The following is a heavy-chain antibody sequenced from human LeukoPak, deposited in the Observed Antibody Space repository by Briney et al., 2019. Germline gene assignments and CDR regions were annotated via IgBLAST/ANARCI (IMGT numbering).Heavy chain of an antibody. V-gene: IGHV3-23*01. CDR2: ISGSGGST. J-gene: IGHJ2*01. CDR3: AKDVRRLGYARLWYFDL. CDR1: GFTFSSYA. Sequence: QAGGSLRLSCAASGFTFSSYAMSWVRQAPGKGLEWVSAISGSGGSTYYADSVKGRFTISRDNSKNTLYLQMNSLRTEDTAVYYCAKDVRRLGYARLWYFDLWGRGTLVTVSS. D-gene: IGHD5-12*01.